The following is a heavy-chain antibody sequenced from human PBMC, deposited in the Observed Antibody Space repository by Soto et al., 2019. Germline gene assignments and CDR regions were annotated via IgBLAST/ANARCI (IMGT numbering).Heavy chain of an antibody. V-gene: IGHV4-34*01. D-gene: IGHD5-18*01. J-gene: IGHJ4*02. CDR3: AIEGNSYGYFYFDY. CDR1: GGSFSGYY. Sequence: PSETLSLTCAVYGGSFSGYYWSWIHQPPGKGLEWIGEINDSGSTKYNPSLKSRVTISVDTSKNQFSLKLSSVTAADTAVYYCAIEGNSYGYFYFDYWGQGTMVTVS. CDR2: INDSGST.